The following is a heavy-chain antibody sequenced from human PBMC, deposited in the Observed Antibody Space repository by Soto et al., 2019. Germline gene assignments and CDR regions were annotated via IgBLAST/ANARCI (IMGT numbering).Heavy chain of an antibody. V-gene: IGHV1-8*01. CDR1: GYTFTSYD. Sequence: ASVKVSCKASGYTFTSYDINWVRQATGQGLEXMGWXXXNXGXTXYXXXXQGRVTMTRNTSISTAYMELSSLRSEHTAVYYCATTNSGSYYSDYWGQGTLVTVSS. CDR2: XXXNXGXT. CDR3: ATTNSGSYYSDY. D-gene: IGHD1-26*01. J-gene: IGHJ4*02.